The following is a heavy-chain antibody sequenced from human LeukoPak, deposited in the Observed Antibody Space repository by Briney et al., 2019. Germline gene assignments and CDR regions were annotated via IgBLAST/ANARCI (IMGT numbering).Heavy chain of an antibody. V-gene: IGHV3-33*01. J-gene: IGHJ4*02. CDR2: IWYDGSKK. Sequence: GGSLRLSCAASEFTFSSYGMHWVRQAPGKGLGSVAVIWYDGSKKYYADSVKGRFTISRDNSKNTLYLQMNSMRAEDTAVYYCARRDGDNDRGFDCWGQGTLVTVSS. D-gene: IGHD4-23*01. CDR1: EFTFSSYG. CDR3: ARRDGDNDRGFDC.